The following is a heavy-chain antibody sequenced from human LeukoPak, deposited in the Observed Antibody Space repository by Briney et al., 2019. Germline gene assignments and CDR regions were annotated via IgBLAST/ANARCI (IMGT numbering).Heavy chain of an antibody. CDR3: AKWHVVLLNGIYLGICY. CDR2: ISGSGGST. J-gene: IGHJ4*02. D-gene: IGHD4/OR15-4a*01. V-gene: IGHV3-23*01. CDR1: GFSFHRHY. Sequence: GGSLRLSCAHCGFSFHRHYLIEVGQAPGKGLEWVSAISGSGGSTYYADSVKGGFTISRDNSKNTLYLQMSSLRAEDTPVYYCAKWHVVLLNGIYLGICYWGRETLVTVSS.